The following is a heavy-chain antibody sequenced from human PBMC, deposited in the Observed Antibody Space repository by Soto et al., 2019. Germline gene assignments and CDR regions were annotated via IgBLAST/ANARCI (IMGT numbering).Heavy chain of an antibody. J-gene: IGHJ4*02. CDR2: INPNSGGT. Sequence: ASVKVSCKASGYTFTGYYMHWVRQAPGQGLEWMGWINPNSGGTNYAQKFQGRVTMTRDTSISTAYMELSRLRSDDTAVYYCARDLYYYESSGYYLTDYWGQGTLVTVSS. V-gene: IGHV1-2*02. CDR1: GYTFTGYY. CDR3: ARDLYYYESSGYYLTDY. D-gene: IGHD3-22*01.